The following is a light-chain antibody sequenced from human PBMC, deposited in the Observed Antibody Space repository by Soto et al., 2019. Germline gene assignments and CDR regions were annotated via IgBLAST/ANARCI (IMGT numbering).Light chain of an antibody. CDR3: QQYGSSPRT. Sequence: VLTQSPATLSLSPGERATLSCRASQSVSSSLAWYQQKPGQAPRLLFYGASTRATGIPARFSGSGSGTEFTLTISRLEPEDFAVYYCQQYGSSPRTFGQGTKVDIK. J-gene: IGKJ1*01. V-gene: IGKV3-20*01. CDR1: QSVSSS. CDR2: GAS.